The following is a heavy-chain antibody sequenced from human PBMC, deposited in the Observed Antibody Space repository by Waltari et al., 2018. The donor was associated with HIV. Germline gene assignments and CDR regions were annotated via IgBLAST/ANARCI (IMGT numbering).Heavy chain of an antibody. CDR2: SNTQTGDP. Sequence: QARLEQSGAELRKPGASVQVSCKASGYVFPEKFIHWLRPGPGHGLQWLSLSNTQTGDPIVARASEGMITMTSETFITTGFMRLTGLRSDVSALYYCARGDHNVYRSGGYGDVLYVWGPGTLVTVSS. J-gene: IGHJ1*01. CDR3: ARGDHNVYRSGGYGDVLYV. V-gene: IGHV1-2*02. CDR1: GYVFPEKF. D-gene: IGHD2-21*01.